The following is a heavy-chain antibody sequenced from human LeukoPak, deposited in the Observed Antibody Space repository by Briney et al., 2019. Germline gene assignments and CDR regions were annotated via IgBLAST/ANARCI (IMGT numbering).Heavy chain of an antibody. V-gene: IGHV4-59*08. D-gene: IGHD3-10*01. J-gene: IGHJ6*02. CDR1: GGSISSYP. CDR3: ARQGARFGELLSFYAMDV. CDR2: IYYSGST. Sequence: SETLSLTCTVSGGSISSYPWNWIRQPPGKGLEWIGNIYYSGSTNYNPSLKSRVTISPDASKNQFSLRLSSVTAADTAVYYCARQGARFGELLSFYAMDVWGQGTTVTVSS.